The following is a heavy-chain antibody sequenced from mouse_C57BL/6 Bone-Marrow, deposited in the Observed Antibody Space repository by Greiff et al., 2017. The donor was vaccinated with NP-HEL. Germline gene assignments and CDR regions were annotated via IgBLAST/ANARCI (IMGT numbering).Heavy chain of an antibody. D-gene: IGHD2-2*01. V-gene: IGHV1-69*01. J-gene: IGHJ1*03. CDR3: AKERRGVTGYFDV. CDR2: IDPSDSYT. CDR1: GYTFTSYW. Sequence: VQLQQPGAELVMPGASVKLSCKASGYTFTSYWMHWVKQRPGQGLEWIGEIDPSDSYTNYNQKFKGKSTLTVDKSSSTAYMQLSSLTSEDSAVYYCAKERRGVTGYFDVGGTGTTVTVSS.